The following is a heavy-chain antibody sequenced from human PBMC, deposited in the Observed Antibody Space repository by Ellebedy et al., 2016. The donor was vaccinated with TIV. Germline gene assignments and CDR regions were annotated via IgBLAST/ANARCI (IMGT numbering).Heavy chain of an antibody. CDR1: GFTFSDAW. CDR3: SAGTGKSDFDH. D-gene: IGHD7-27*01. J-gene: IGHJ4*02. Sequence: GESLKISCAAPGFTFSDAWMSWVRQAPGKGLEWVGRIKSKTDSGTRDFAAPVKGRFLISRDDSKNTLYLQMSSLRTDDTAVYYCSAGTGKSDFDHWGQGTLVTVSS. V-gene: IGHV3-15*01. CDR2: IKSKTDSGTR.